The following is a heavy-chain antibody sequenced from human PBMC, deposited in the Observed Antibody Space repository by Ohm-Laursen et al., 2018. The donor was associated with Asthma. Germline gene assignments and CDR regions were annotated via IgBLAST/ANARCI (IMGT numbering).Heavy chain of an antibody. Sequence: SLRLSCAASGYTFRRYSIHWVRQAPGKGLEWLSSISSSSTSIFSADSVKGRFTISRDNARNSLYLQMHTLRVEDTAVYYCARDAVGAAGVHRHFDSWGQGTLVTVSS. J-gene: IGHJ4*02. CDR2: ISSSSTSI. CDR3: ARDAVGAAGVHRHFDS. CDR1: GYTFRRYS. V-gene: IGHV3-21*01. D-gene: IGHD6-13*01.